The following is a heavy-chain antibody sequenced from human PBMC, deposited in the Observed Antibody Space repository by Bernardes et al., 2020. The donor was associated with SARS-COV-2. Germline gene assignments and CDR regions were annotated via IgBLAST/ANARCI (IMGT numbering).Heavy chain of an antibody. CDR3: AREQFPGYYGMDV. CDR1: GYTLSSEY. Sequence: GSLRLSCAASGYTLSSEYMSWVRQAPGKGLEWVSIIHSDGNTHYADSVKGRFTISRDNSENTVHLQMNSLRAEDTAVYYCAREQFPGYYGMDVWGQGTTVTVS. CDR2: IHSDGNT. D-gene: IGHD7-27*01. J-gene: IGHJ6*02. V-gene: IGHV3-66*01.